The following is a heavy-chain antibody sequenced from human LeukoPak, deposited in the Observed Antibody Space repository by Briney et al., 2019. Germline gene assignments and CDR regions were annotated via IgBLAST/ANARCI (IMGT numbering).Heavy chain of an antibody. Sequence: KPGGSLRLSCAASGFTFSSYTMSWVREAPGKGLEWVSSISGSINYIYHADSVKGRFTISRDDAQNSVYLQMNSLKDEDTAVYYCARSRTSSPYDKNLNFWGQGTLVIVSS. CDR1: GFTFSSYT. CDR2: ISGSINYI. J-gene: IGHJ4*02. CDR3: ARSRTSSPYDKNLNF. D-gene: IGHD1-14*01. V-gene: IGHV3-21*01.